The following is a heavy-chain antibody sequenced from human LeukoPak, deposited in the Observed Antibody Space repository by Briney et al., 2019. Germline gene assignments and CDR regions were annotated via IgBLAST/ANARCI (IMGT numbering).Heavy chain of an antibody. D-gene: IGHD4-17*01. CDR2: ISCNNGDT. CDR1: GYTFTSNG. V-gene: IGHV1-18*01. Sequence: GASVKVSCKASGYTFTSNGITWVRQAPGQGLEWVGWISCNNGDTRYAQKFQGRVTVTTDTSTSTAYMELRSLRSDDTAVYYCARGGWVTMTTDYWGQGTLVTVSS. CDR3: ARGGWVTMTTDY. J-gene: IGHJ4*02.